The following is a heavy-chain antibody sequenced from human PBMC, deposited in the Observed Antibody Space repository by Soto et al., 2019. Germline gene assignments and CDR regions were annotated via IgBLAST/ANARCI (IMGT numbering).Heavy chain of an antibody. CDR1: GYTFATYA. D-gene: IGHD1-20*01. J-gene: IGHJ5*02. CDR3: ARRYNSAGWLET. CDR2: INPATGNT. V-gene: IGHV1-3*01. Sequence: QVQLVQSGAEVKKPGASVKVSCKASGYTFATYAIHWVRQAPGEGLEWMGWINPATGNTEYSEKFQDRVTLTRDTSATTAYMELRGLRFEDTAVYYSARRYNSAGWLETWGQRTLVTVSS.